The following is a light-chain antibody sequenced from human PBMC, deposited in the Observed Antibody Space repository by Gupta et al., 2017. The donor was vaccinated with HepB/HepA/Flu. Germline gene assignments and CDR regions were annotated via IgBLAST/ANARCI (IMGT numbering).Light chain of an antibody. CDR2: GGS. CDR3: MKLKEPTGT. J-gene: IGKJ5*01. V-gene: IGKV2-28*01. CDR1: QSLLKNNGRTY. Sequence: DIVMTQSPFSLPVTPGESASISCRSSQSLLKNNGRTYLDWYLQKPGQLPQLLSDGGSNRASGVPDRFSGSGSGTDLTLKISGVEAADVWIYYCMKLKEPTGTFGQGTRLE.